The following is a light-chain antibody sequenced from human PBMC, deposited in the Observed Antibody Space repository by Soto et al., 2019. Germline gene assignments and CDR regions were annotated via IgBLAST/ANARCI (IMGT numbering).Light chain of an antibody. V-gene: IGLV2-18*02. J-gene: IGLJ2*01. CDR2: EVN. Sequence: QSALTQPPSVSGSPGQSVTISCTGTSSDIGRYNRVSWYHQPPGATPKLIIYEVNNRPSGVPDRFSGTKSGNTASLTISGLQAEDEVNYFCSSSTSSSTLVFGGGTKLTVL. CDR1: SSDIGRYNR. CDR3: SSSTSSSTLV.